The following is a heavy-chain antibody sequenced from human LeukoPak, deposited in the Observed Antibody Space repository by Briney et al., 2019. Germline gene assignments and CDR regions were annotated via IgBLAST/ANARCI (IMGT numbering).Heavy chain of an antibody. CDR2: IYSTGIT. V-gene: IGHV4-4*07. Sequence: PSETLSLTCTVSSGSINTYYWSWIRQPAGKGLEWIGRIYSTGITTYNPSLKGRVTMSVDTSKNQFSLKLSSVTAADTAVYYCARPQSGLGWFDPWGQGILVTVSS. CDR3: ARPQSGLGWFDP. J-gene: IGHJ5*02. CDR1: SGSINTYY.